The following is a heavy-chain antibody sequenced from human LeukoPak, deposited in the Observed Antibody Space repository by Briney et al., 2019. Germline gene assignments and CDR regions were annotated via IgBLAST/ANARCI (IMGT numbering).Heavy chain of an antibody. CDR1: GYTFTINY. CDR3: ARDQEGFDY. CDR2: IYPRDGST. V-gene: IGHV1-46*01. J-gene: IGHJ4*02. Sequence: ASVTVSFKGSGYTFTINYIHWVRQAPGQGLEWMGVIYPRDGSTSYAQKFQGRVTVTRDTSTSTVPMELSGLRSEDTAVYYCARDQEGFDYWGQGTLVTVSS.